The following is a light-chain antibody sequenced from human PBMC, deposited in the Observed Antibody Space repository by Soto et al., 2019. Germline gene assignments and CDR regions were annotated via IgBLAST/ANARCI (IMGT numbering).Light chain of an antibody. V-gene: IGKV3-20*01. Sequence: EIVLTQSPGTLYLAPGDTATLACRASQSFRRNFLAWYQHKTGHAPRLLIHDAYSRATGIPDRFSGSGSDRDCTLTIRRLEPEHFAVYYCQQYAGSPRTFGQGTQLEIK. CDR2: DAY. CDR1: QSFRRNF. J-gene: IGKJ2*01. CDR3: QQYAGSPRT.